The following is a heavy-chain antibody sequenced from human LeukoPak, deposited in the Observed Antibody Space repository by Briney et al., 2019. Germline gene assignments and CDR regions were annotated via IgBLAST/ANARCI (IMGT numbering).Heavy chain of an antibody. V-gene: IGHV1-69*13. CDR2: IIPIFGTA. CDR3: ASPDCSSTSCYMRHHYYYYMDV. CDR1: GGTFSSYA. D-gene: IGHD2-2*02. J-gene: IGHJ6*03. Sequence: ASVKVSCKASGGTFSSYAISWVRQAPGQGLEWMGGIIPIFGTANYAQKFQGRVTITADESTSTAYMELSSLRSEDTAVYYCASPDCSSTSCYMRHHYYYYMDVWGKGTTVTISS.